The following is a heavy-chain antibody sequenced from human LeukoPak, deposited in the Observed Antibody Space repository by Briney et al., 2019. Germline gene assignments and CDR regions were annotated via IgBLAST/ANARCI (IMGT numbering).Heavy chain of an antibody. D-gene: IGHD6-6*01. Sequence: GGSLRLSCAGSGFTFSNAWMSWVRQAPGKGLEWVGRIRSKTDGGTTDYAAPVKGRFTSSRDDSINTLYLQMNSLKFEDTALYYCTMQLSGDYWGQGTLVTVSS. J-gene: IGHJ4*02. CDR3: TMQLSGDY. CDR2: IRSKTDGGTT. V-gene: IGHV3-15*01. CDR1: GFTFSNAW.